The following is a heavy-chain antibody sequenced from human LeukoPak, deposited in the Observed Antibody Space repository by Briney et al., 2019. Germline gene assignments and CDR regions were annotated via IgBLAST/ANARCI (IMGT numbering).Heavy chain of an antibody. CDR2: IYSGGST. J-gene: IGHJ6*02. CDR1: GFTVSSNY. Sequence: GGSLRLSCAASGFTVSSNYMSWVRRAPGKGLEWVSVIYSGGSTYYADSVKGRFTISRDNSKNTLYLQMNSLRAEDTAVYYCARDVESGGMDVWGQGTTVTVSS. V-gene: IGHV3-53*01. D-gene: IGHD3-10*01. CDR3: ARDVESGGMDV.